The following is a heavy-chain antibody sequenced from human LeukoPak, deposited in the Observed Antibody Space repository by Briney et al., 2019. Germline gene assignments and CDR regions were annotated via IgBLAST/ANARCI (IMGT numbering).Heavy chain of an antibody. J-gene: IGHJ3*02. CDR3: AKDEYRYCSSTSCKRAFYI. CDR2: ISGSGGNT. V-gene: IGHV3-23*01. CDR1: GFTFSSYA. D-gene: IGHD2-2*01. Sequence: GGSLSLSCAASGFTFSSYAMSWVGQAPGKGLEWVSGISGSGGNTYYADSVKGRFTISRDNSKNTLSLQMNSLRAEDTAVYYCAKDEYRYCSSTSCKRAFYIWGQGTMVIVSS.